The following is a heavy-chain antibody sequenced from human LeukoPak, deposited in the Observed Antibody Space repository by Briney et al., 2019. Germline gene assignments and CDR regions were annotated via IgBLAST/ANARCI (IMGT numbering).Heavy chain of an antibody. D-gene: IGHD4-11*01. CDR3: ARHVFRATVTIYYFDY. J-gene: IGHJ4*02. Sequence: SETLSLTCAVSGYSISNGYYWVWIRQPPGKGLEWIGSIYHSGSTYYNPSLKSRVTISVDTSKNQFSLKLSSVTAADTAVYYCARHVFRATVTIYYFDYWGQGTLVTVSS. CDR1: GYSISNGYY. CDR2: IYHSGST. V-gene: IGHV4-38-2*01.